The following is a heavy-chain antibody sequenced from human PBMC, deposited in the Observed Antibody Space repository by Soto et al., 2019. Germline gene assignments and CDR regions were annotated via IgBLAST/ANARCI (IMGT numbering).Heavy chain of an antibody. CDR3: ARERGYSYVFFDY. CDR1: GGSISSSSYY. Sequence: PSETLSLTCTVSGGSISSSSYYWGWIRQPPGKGLEWIGSIYYSGSTYYNPSLKSRVTISVDTSKNQFSLKLSSVTAADTAVNYCARERGYSYVFFDYWGQGTLVTVSS. D-gene: IGHD5-18*01. J-gene: IGHJ4*02. V-gene: IGHV4-39*02. CDR2: IYYSGST.